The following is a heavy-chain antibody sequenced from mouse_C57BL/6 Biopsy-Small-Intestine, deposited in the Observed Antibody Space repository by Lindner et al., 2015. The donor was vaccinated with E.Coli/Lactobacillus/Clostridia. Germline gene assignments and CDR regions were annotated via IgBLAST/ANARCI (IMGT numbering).Heavy chain of an antibody. Sequence: VQLQESGAELVKPGASVKISCKASGYAFSSYWMNWVKQRPGKGLEWIGQIYPGDGDTNYNGKFKGKATLTADKSSSTAYMQLSSLTSGDSAVYFCARKGEGYFDYWGQGTTLTVSS. CDR3: ARKGEGYFDY. J-gene: IGHJ2*01. CDR1: GYAFSSYW. D-gene: IGHD3-3*01. V-gene: IGHV1-80*01. CDR2: IYPGDGDT.